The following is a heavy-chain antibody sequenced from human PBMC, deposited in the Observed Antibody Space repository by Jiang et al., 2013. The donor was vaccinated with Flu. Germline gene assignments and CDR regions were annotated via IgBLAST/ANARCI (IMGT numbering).Heavy chain of an antibody. CDR1: GGSISTYY. Sequence: GPGLVKPSETLSLTCTVSGGSISTYYWSWIRQPPGKGLEWIGYIYYSGSTNYNPSLKSRVTISVDTSKNQFSLKLSSVTAADTAVYYCARVGRDGRLHDYGPPYYFDYWGQGTLVTVSS. CDR3: ARVGRDGRLHDYGPPYYFDY. V-gene: IGHV4-59*01. J-gene: IGHJ4*02. D-gene: IGHD4-17*01. CDR2: IYYSGST.